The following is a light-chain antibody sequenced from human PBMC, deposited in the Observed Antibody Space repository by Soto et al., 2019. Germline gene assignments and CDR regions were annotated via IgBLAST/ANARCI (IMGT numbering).Light chain of an antibody. J-gene: IGKJ1*01. V-gene: IGKV1-5*03. CDR1: QSISSW. Sequence: DIQMTQSPSTLSASVGDRVTITCRASQSISSWLAWYQQKPGKAPKLLIYKASSLESGVPSRFSGSGSGTEFTLTISSLQPDDFAVYYCQQYGSSPPGTFGQGTKVDIK. CDR2: KAS. CDR3: QQYGSSPPGT.